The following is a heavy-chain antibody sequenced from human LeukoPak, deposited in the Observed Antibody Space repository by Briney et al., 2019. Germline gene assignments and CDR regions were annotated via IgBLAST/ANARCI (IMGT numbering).Heavy chain of an antibody. D-gene: IGHD2-15*01. CDR2: ISGSGGST. CDR3: AKTGDIVVVVAATGFDY. V-gene: IGHV3-23*01. Sequence: GGSLRLSCAASGLTFSSHWMHWVRQAPGKGLEWVSAISGSGGSTYYADSVKGRFTISRDNSKNTLYLQMNSLRAEDTAVYYCAKTGDIVVVVAATGFDYWGQGTLVTVSS. CDR1: GLTFSSHW. J-gene: IGHJ4*02.